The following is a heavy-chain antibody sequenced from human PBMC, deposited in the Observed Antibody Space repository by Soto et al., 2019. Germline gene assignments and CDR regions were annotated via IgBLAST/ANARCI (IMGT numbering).Heavy chain of an antibody. CDR1: GFTFSSYA. CDR3: AKRHDFWSGYLN. D-gene: IGHD3-3*01. V-gene: IGHV3-23*01. Sequence: GGSMRLPCAAAGFTFSSYAMIWVRQAPGKGLEWVSAISGSGGSTYYADSVKGRFTISRDNSKNTLYLQMNSLRAEDTAVYYCAKRHDFWSGYLNWGQGTLVTLSS. J-gene: IGHJ4*02. CDR2: ISGSGGST.